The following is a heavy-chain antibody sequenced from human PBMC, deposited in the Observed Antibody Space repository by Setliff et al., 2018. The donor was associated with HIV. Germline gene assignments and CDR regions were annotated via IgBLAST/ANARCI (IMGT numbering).Heavy chain of an antibody. CDR3: ARNKMGWDTYSVVNYFDP. CDR1: GYKFTGHY. D-gene: IGHD2-21*01. J-gene: IGHJ5*02. V-gene: IGHV1-2*06. CDR2: INPDNSLT. Sequence: GASVKVSCKASGYKFTGHYVHWVRQAPGQGLQWMGRINPDNSLTTYAEYFEGRVTLTRDTSTNTAYMELRRLRSDDTAIYFCARNKMGWDTYSVVNYFDPWGQGTLVTVSS.